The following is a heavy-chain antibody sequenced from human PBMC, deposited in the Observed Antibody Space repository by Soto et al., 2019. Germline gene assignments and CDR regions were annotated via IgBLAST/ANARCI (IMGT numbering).Heavy chain of an antibody. Sequence: PSETLSLTCAVYGGSFSGYYWSWIRQPPGKGLEWIGEINHSGSTNYNPSLKSRVTISVDTSKNQFSLKLSSVTAADTAVYYCARLRGWLLWWRDYYYYGMDFCGQGTTLTVSS. CDR2: INHSGST. J-gene: IGHJ6*02. CDR1: GGSFSGYY. CDR3: ARLRGWLLWWRDYYYYGMDF. D-gene: IGHD6-19*01. V-gene: IGHV4-34*01.